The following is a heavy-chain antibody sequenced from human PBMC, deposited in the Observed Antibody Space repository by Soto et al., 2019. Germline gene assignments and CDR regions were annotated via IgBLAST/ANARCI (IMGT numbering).Heavy chain of an antibody. Sequence: ASVQVSCKASGYTFTSYDINWVRQATGQGLEWMGWMNPNSGNTGYAQKFQGRVTMTRNTSISTAYMELSSLRSEDTAVYYCARDRTYGDYDDYYYYMDVWGKGTTVTVSS. J-gene: IGHJ6*03. CDR2: MNPNSGNT. V-gene: IGHV1-8*01. CDR3: ARDRTYGDYDDYYYYMDV. D-gene: IGHD4-17*01. CDR1: GYTFTSYD.